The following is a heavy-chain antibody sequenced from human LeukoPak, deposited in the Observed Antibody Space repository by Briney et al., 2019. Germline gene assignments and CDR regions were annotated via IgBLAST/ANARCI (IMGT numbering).Heavy chain of an antibody. CDR3: TSDALLEYCTGNDCYHSDL. V-gene: IGHV3-74*01. Sequence: GGSLRLSCAVSGFTFGNYWMHWVRQASGKGLVWVSSLNSDGSATSYADSVKGRFTISRDSAQNTVYLQMDSLRVEDTAVYYCTSDALLEYCTGNDCYHSDLCGHGILVTVSS. CDR1: GFTFGNYW. J-gene: IGHJ4*01. D-gene: IGHD2-8*02. CDR2: LNSDGSAT.